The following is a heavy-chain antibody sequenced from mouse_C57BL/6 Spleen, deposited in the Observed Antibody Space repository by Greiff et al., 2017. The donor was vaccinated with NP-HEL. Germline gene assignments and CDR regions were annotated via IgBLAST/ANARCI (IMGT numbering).Heavy chain of an antibody. CDR1: GYTFTSYW. CDR3: ARERDRAMDY. Sequence: VQLQQPGAELVRPGTSVKLSCKASGYTFTSYWMHWVKQRPGQGLEWIGVIDPSDSYTNYTQKFKGKATLTVDTSSSTAYMQLSSLTSEDSAVYYGARERDRAMDYWGQGTSVTVSS. V-gene: IGHV1-59*01. J-gene: IGHJ4*01. CDR2: IDPSDSYT.